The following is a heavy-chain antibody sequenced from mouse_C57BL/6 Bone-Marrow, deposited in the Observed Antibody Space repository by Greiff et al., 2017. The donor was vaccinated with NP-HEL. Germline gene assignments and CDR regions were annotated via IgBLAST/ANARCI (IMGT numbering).Heavy chain of an antibody. D-gene: IGHD2-1*01. J-gene: IGHJ2*01. V-gene: IGHV1-82*01. CDR1: GYAFSSSW. CDR3: ADYGTYFDY. Sequence: QVQLQQSGPELVKPGASVKISCKASGYAFSSSWMNWVKQRPGKGLEWIGRIYPGDGDTNYNEKFKSKATLTVDTSSSTAYMQLSTLTSADSAVSYCADYGTYFDYWGQGTALTVSS. CDR2: IYPGDGDT.